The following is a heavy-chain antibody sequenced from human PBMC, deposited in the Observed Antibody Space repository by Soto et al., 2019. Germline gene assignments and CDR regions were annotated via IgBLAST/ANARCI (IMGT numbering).Heavy chain of an antibody. CDR1: GYSFTSYW. Sequence: GESLKISCKGSGYSFTSYWIGWVRQMPGKGLEWMGIIYPGDSDTRYSPSFQGQVTISADKSISTAYLQWSSLKASDTAMYYCIAAAGTSPYYYYGMDVWGQGTTVTVYS. J-gene: IGHJ6*02. CDR3: IAAAGTSPYYYYGMDV. CDR2: IYPGDSDT. D-gene: IGHD6-13*01. V-gene: IGHV5-51*01.